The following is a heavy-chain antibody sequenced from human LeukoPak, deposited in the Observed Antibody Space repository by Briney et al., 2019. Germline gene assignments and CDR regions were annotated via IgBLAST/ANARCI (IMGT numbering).Heavy chain of an antibody. CDR2: ISGSGGST. CDR1: GFTFSSYA. V-gene: IGHV3-23*01. D-gene: IGHD3-16*02. CDR3: ASYGRGLYRYPSSDY. Sequence: GSLRLSCAASGFTFSSYALSWVRQAPGKVLEWVSAISGSGGSTYYADSVKGRFTISRDNSKNTLYLQMNSLRAEDTAVYYCASYGRGLYRYPSSDYWGQGTLVSVSS. J-gene: IGHJ4*02.